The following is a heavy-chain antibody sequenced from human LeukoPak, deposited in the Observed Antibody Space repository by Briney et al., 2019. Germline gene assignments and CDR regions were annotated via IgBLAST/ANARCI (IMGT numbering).Heavy chain of an antibody. D-gene: IGHD3-10*01. CDR3: ARSGLTMVRGVIIRGSFDY. J-gene: IGHJ4*02. V-gene: IGHV4-30-2*01. CDR1: GGSISSGGYS. CDR2: IYLSGST. Sequence: SQTLSLTCTVSGGSISSGGYSWSWIRQPPGKGLEWIGYIYLSGSTYYNPSLKSRVTILVDRSKNQFSLKLSSVTAADTAVYYCARSGLTMVRGVIIRGSFDYWGQGTLVTVSS.